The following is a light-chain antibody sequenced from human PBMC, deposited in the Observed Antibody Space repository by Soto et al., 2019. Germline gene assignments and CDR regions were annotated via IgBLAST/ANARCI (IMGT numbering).Light chain of an antibody. V-gene: IGLV1-47*01. CDR3: QAWDDSLSGVV. Sequence: QSVLTQPPSASGTPGQTVTISCSGSSCNIGSNYVYWYQQLPGTAPKLLIYSNNQRHSGVPDRFSGSKSGTSASLAISGLRSEDEADYYCQAWDDSLSGVVFGGGTKLTVL. CDR2: SNN. J-gene: IGLJ2*01. CDR1: SCNIGSNY.